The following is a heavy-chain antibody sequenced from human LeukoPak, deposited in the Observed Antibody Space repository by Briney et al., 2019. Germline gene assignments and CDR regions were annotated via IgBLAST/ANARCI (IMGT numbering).Heavy chain of an antibody. J-gene: IGHJ3*02. CDR1: GYTFTSYD. D-gene: IGHD3-22*01. Sequence: ASVKVSCKASGYTFTSYDINWVRQATGQGLEWMGWMNPNGGNTGYAQKFQGRVTMTRNTSISTAYMELSSLRSEDTAVYYCARARCGSGSWDCAFDIWGQGTMVTVSS. CDR3: ARARCGSGSWDCAFDI. CDR2: MNPNGGNT. V-gene: IGHV1-8*01.